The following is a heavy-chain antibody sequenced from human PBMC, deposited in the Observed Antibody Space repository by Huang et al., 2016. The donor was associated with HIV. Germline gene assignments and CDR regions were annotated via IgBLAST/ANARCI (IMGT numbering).Heavy chain of an antibody. Sequence: VQLVESGGGVVQPGRSLRLACAASGFSFSTYGLHWGRQAPGKVLGGGAVISYDGSNKYYAHSVKGRFTISRDTSENKVYLQMNSLRHEDTAVYYCAKDGADEEWDIDYWGQGTLVTVSS. CDR1: GFSFSTYG. D-gene: IGHD1-26*01. V-gene: IGHV3-30*18. CDR2: ISYDGSNK. CDR3: AKDGADEEWDIDY. J-gene: IGHJ4*02.